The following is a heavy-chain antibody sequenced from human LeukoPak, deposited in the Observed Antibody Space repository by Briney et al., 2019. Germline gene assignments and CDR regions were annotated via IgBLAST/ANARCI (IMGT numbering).Heavy chain of an antibody. V-gene: IGHV1-46*01. CDR2: INPSGGST. D-gene: IGHD1-26*01. CDR1: GYTFSGYN. J-gene: IGHJ5*02. Sequence: ASVKVSCKSSGYTFSGYNMHWVRQAPGQGLEWMGIINPSGGSTSYAQKFQGRVTMTRDMSTSTVYMELSSLRSEDTAVYYCAREGVGVVGATEFDPWGQGTLVTVSS. CDR3: AREGVGVVGATEFDP.